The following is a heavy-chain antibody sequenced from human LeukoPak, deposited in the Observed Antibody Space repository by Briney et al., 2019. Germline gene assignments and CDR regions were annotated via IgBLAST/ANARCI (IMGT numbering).Heavy chain of an antibody. Sequence: ASVKVSCKASGYTFTSYAMHWVRQAPGQRLEWMGWIIAGNGDTRYSQSFQGRVIITRDTSASTAYMELSSLRSEDTAVYYCATGVEYGGNSYYFDYWGQGTLVTVSS. J-gene: IGHJ4*02. D-gene: IGHD4-23*01. CDR2: IIAGNGDT. V-gene: IGHV1-3*01. CDR3: ATGVEYGGNSYYFDY. CDR1: GYTFTSYA.